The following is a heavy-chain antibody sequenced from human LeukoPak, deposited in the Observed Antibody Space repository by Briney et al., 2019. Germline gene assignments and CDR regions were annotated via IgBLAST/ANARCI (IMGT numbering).Heavy chain of an antibody. CDR2: ISGSDDDT. CDR1: GFTFSNYA. Sequence: SGGSLRLSCVGSGFTFSNYAMSWVRQAPGKGLEWVSFISGSDDDTYYADSVKGRFTISRDNSKNTLYLQMNSLRAEDTAVYYCAKATTATTGLFDYWGQGTLVTVSS. CDR3: AKATTATTGLFDY. V-gene: IGHV3-23*01. D-gene: IGHD1-1*01. J-gene: IGHJ4*02.